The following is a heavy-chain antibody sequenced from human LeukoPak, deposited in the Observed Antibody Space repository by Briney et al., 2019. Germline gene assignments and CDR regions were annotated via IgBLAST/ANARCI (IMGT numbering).Heavy chain of an antibody. D-gene: IGHD1-26*01. CDR2: IKQDGSEK. CDR1: GFTFSSYW. Sequence: SGGSLRLSCAASGFTFSSYWMSWVRQAPGKGLEWVANIKQDGSEKYYVDSVKGRFTISRDNAKNSLYLQMNSLRAEDTAVYYCARVRYSGSLGWFDPWGQGTLVTVSS. V-gene: IGHV3-7*01. CDR3: ARVRYSGSLGWFDP. J-gene: IGHJ5*02.